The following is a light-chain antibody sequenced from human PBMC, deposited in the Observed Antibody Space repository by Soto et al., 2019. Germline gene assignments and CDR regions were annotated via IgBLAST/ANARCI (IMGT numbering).Light chain of an antibody. CDR3: RSYAGSNWYV. CDR2: EVN. Sequence: QSALTQPPSASGSPGQSVTISCTGTNSDVGGYNYVSWYQQYPGKAPKLIIYEVNERPSGVPDRFSGSKSGNTASLTVSGLQTADGADYYCRSYAGSNWYVFGTGTKLTLL. V-gene: IGLV2-8*01. CDR1: NSDVGGYNY. J-gene: IGLJ1*01.